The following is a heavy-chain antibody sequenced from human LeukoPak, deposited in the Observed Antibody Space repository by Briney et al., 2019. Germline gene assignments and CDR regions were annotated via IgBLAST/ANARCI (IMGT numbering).Heavy chain of an antibody. V-gene: IGHV1-18*01. CDR2: ISANNGNT. D-gene: IGHD5-18*01. CDR3: ARGGYSYGYGFLDYYYYYMDV. J-gene: IGHJ6*03. CDR1: GYTFTSYG. Sequence: ASVKVSCKASGYTFTSYGISWVRQAPGQGLEWMGWISANNGNTNYAQKLQGRVTMTTDTSTSTAYMELRSLRSDDTAVYYCARGGYSYGYGFLDYYYYYMDVWGKGTTVTVSS.